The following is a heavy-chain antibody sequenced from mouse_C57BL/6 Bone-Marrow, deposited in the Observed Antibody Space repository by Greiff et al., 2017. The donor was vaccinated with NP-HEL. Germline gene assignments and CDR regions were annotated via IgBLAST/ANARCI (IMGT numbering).Heavy chain of an antibody. J-gene: IGHJ2*01. CDR1: GFTFSSYG. CDR2: ISSGGSYT. Sequence: EVKLVESGGGLVKPGGSLKLSCAASGFTFSSYGMPWVRQTPDKGLEWVANISSGGSYTYYPDSVKGRFTISRDNAKNTLYLQMSSLRSEATAMYYCDCRGMVSFDYWGQGTTLTVSS. V-gene: IGHV5-6*03. D-gene: IGHD2-10*02. CDR3: DCRGMVSFDY.